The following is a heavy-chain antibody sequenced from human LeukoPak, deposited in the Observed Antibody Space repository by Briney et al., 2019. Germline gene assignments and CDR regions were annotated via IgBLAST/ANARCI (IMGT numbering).Heavy chain of an antibody. J-gene: IGHJ3*02. V-gene: IGHV4-30-4*01. Sequence: PSETLSLTCTVSGGSISSGDYYWSWIRQPPGKGLEWTGYIYYSGSTYYNPSLKSRVTISVDTSKNQFSLKLSSVTAADTAVYYCARDGITMVRGVKYDAFDIWGQGTMVTVSS. CDR2: IYYSGST. CDR1: GGSISSGDYY. D-gene: IGHD3-10*01. CDR3: ARDGITMVRGVKYDAFDI.